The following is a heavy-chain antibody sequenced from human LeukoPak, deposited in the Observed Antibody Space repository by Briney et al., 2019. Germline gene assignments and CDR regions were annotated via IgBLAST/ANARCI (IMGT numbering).Heavy chain of an antibody. Sequence: SVKVSCKASGGTFSSYAISWVRQAPGQGLEWMGGIIPIFGTANYAQKFQGRVTITADEPTSTAYMELSSLRSEDTAVYYCASVSGYSYGFLVGAFDIWGQGTMVTVSS. D-gene: IGHD5-18*01. CDR3: ASVSGYSYGFLVGAFDI. V-gene: IGHV1-69*01. CDR1: GGTFSSYA. J-gene: IGHJ3*02. CDR2: IIPIFGTA.